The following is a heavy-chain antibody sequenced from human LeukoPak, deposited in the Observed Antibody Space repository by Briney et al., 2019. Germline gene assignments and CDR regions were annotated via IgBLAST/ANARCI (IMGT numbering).Heavy chain of an antibody. Sequence: SETLSLTCAVYGGSFSGYYWSWIRQPPGKGLEWIGEINHSGSTNYNPSLKSRVTISVDTSKNQFSLKLSSVTAADTAVYYCARVRRIRSGCFDYWGQGTLVTVSS. J-gene: IGHJ4*02. CDR1: GGSFSGYY. D-gene: IGHD4-17*01. CDR3: ARVRRIRSGCFDY. CDR2: INHSGST. V-gene: IGHV4-34*01.